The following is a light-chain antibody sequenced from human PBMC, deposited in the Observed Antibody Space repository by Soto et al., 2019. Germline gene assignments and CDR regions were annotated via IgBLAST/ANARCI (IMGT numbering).Light chain of an antibody. V-gene: IGKV3-15*01. Sequence: EIVMTQSPATLSVSPGERATLSCRASQSVSSNLAWYQQKPGQAPRLLIYGASTRATGIPARFSGSGSGTECTLTISSLQSEDFAVYYCQQYNNWPPRTFGQGTKVEIK. CDR2: GAS. CDR1: QSVSSN. J-gene: IGKJ1*01. CDR3: QQYNNWPPRT.